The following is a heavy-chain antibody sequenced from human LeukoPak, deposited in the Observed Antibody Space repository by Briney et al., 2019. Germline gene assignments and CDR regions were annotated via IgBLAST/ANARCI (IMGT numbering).Heavy chain of an antibody. CDR2: MNPNSGNT. D-gene: IGHD3-22*01. J-gene: IGHJ5*02. V-gene: IGHV1-8*01. Sequence: ASVKVSCKASGYTFTSYDINWVRQATGQGLEWRGWMNPNSGNTGYAQKFQGRVTMTRNTSISTAYMELSSLRSEDTAVYYCARVDDSSGYYRYESFDPWGQGTLVTVSS. CDR3: ARVDDSSGYYRYESFDP. CDR1: GYTFTSYD.